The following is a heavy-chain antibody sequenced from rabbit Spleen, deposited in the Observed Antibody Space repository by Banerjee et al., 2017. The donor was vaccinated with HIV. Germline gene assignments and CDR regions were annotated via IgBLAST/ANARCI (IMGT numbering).Heavy chain of an antibody. V-gene: IGHV1S47*01. CDR2: IDNGDGST. Sequence: QEQLVESGGGLVQAEGSLTLTCKASGFDFNDYYHMCWVRQAPGKGPEWIACIDNGDGSTYYATWVNGRFTISRSTSLNTVDLKMTSLTAADTATYFCVRNLENYVGSSYLDLWGPGTLVTVS. CDR3: VRNLENYVGSSYLDL. CDR1: GFDFNDYY. D-gene: IGHD8-1*01. J-gene: IGHJ4*01.